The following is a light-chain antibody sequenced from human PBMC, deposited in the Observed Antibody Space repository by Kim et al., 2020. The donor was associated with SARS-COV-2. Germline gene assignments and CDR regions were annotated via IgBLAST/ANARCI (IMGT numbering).Light chain of an antibody. CDR2: GNS. J-gene: IGLJ2*01. CDR1: ISNIGAGYD. CDR3: QSYDSSLSDSV. Sequence: RLTISCTGGISNIGAGYDVHWYQHLPGTAPKRLIYGNSNRPSGVPDRFSGSKSGTSASLAITGLQAEDEADYYCQSYDSSLSDSVFGGGTQLTVL. V-gene: IGLV1-40*01.